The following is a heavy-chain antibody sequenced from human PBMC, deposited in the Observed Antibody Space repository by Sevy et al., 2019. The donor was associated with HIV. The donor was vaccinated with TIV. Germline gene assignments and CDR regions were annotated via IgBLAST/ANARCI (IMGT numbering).Heavy chain of an antibody. CDR3: AREDSLLWFGERRWAFDI. Sequence: SETLSLTCTVSGGSISSYYWSWIRQPPGKGLEWIGYIYYSGSTNYNPSLKSRVTISVDTSKNQFSLKLSSVTAADTAVYYCAREDSLLWFGERRWAFDIWGQGTMVTVSS. CDR1: GGSISSYY. V-gene: IGHV4-59*01. J-gene: IGHJ3*02. D-gene: IGHD3-10*01. CDR2: IYYSGST.